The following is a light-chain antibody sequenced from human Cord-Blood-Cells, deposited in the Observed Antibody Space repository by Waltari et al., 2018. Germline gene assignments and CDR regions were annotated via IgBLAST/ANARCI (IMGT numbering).Light chain of an antibody. Sequence: DIVMTQSPDSLAVSLGERATINCKSSQSVLYSSNNKNYLAWYQQKPGQPPKLLVYWASTRESGVPDRFSGGGSGTDFTLTISSLQAEDVAVYYCQQYYSTPYTFGQGTNLEIK. J-gene: IGKJ2*01. V-gene: IGKV4-1*01. CDR2: WAS. CDR3: QQYYSTPYT. CDR1: QSVLYSSNNKNY.